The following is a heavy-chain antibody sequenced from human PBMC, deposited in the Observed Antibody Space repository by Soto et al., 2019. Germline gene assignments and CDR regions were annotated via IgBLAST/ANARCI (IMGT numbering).Heavy chain of an antibody. V-gene: IGHV4-59*01. Sequence: PSETLSLTCTVSGGSISSYYWSWIRQPPGKGLEWIGYMYNDGATDYNPSLKSRISMSLDTSTNQFSLRLSSVTAADTAVYFCARGPTITTDFWGRGILVTVSS. J-gene: IGHJ4*02. D-gene: IGHD5-12*01. CDR3: ARGPTITTDF. CDR1: GGSISSYY. CDR2: MYNDGAT.